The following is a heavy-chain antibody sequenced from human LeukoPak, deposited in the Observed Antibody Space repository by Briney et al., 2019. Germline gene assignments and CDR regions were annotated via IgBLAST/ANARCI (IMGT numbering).Heavy chain of an antibody. Sequence: ASVKVSCTASGGTFSSYAISWVRQAPGQGLEWMGGIIPIFGTANYAQKFQGRVTITADESTSTAYMELSSLRSEDTAVYYCARDSGSYGGFDYWGQGTLVTVSS. CDR3: ARDSGSYGGFDY. CDR1: GGTFSSYA. D-gene: IGHD1-26*01. CDR2: IIPIFGTA. J-gene: IGHJ4*02. V-gene: IGHV1-69*13.